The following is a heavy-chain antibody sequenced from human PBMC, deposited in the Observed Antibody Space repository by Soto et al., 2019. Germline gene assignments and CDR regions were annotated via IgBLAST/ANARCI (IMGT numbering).Heavy chain of an antibody. D-gene: IGHD1-1*01. CDR1: GFTFSDYT. CDR2: ISRSGATM. Sequence: EVQLVESGGDLVQPGGSLRLSCVASGFTFSDYTFNWVRQAPGKGLEWLSYISRSGATMYNANSVKGRFTMSRDTAKNSLFLQMNRLREEDTGVYYCVRDWKYAFDVWGQGTLVSVSS. CDR3: VRDWKYAFDV. J-gene: IGHJ3*01. V-gene: IGHV3-48*02.